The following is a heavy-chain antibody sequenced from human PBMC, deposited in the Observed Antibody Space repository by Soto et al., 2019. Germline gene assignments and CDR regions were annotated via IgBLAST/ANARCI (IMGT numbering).Heavy chain of an antibody. CDR2: MKANSGNR. CDR1: GYTFTSYD. V-gene: IGHV1-8*01. CDR3: ALRGLNVDWLLSYYYYHDGMDV. Sequence: QVQLVQSGAEVKKPGASVKVSCKASGYTFTSYDINWVRQATGQGLEWMGWMKANSGNRGYAQKFQRRVTITRNTSISTAYMELSSLISEDTAVYYCALRGLNVDWLLSYYYYHDGMDVW. J-gene: IGHJ6*01. D-gene: IGHD3-9*01.